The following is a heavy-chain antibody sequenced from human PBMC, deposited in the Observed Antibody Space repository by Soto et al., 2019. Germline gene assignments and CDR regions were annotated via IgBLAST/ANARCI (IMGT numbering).Heavy chain of an antibody. Sequence: EVQLVESGGGLVQPGGSLRLSCAASGFTFSDYSMNWVRQAPGKGLEWGSYISISSGTIYYADSVKGRFTISRDNAKNSLYLQRNSLRAEDTAVYYCARRGYCSSTNCYFYFDYWGQGTLVTVSS. CDR1: GFTFSDYS. CDR2: ISISSGTI. J-gene: IGHJ4*02. V-gene: IGHV3-48*01. D-gene: IGHD2-2*01. CDR3: ARRGYCSSTNCYFYFDY.